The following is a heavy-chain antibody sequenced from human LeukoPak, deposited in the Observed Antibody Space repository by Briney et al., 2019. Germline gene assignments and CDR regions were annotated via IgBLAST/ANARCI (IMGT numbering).Heavy chain of an antibody. CDR1: GGSISSGGYY. CDR2: IYHSGST. V-gene: IGHV4-30-2*01. CDR3: ARHDFWSGIEYFQH. D-gene: IGHD3-3*01. Sequence: PSETLSLTCTVSGGSISSGGYYWSWIRQPPGKGLEWIGYIYHSGSTYYNPSLKSRVTISVDRSKNQFSLKLSSVTAADTAVYYCARHDFWSGIEYFQHWGQGTLVTVSS. J-gene: IGHJ1*01.